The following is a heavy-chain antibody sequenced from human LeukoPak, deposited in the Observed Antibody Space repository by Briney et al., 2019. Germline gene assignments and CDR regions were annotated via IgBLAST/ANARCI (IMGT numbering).Heavy chain of an antibody. Sequence: ASVKVSCNASGYTFTGYYMHWVRQAPGQGLEWMGWINPNSGGTNYAQKFQGRVTMTEDTSTDTAYMELSSLRSEDTAVYYCATAYQYGSGSYAQTYYYYMDVWGKGTTVTVSS. CDR2: INPNSGGT. D-gene: IGHD3-10*01. CDR3: ATAYQYGSGSYAQTYYYYMDV. J-gene: IGHJ6*03. V-gene: IGHV1-2*02. CDR1: GYTFTGYY.